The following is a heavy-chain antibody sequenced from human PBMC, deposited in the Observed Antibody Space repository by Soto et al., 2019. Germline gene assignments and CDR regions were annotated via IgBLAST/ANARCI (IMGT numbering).Heavy chain of an antibody. CDR1: DSTFRSYS. CDR2: ISSGSSVI. CDR3: ARGGRGYTKGDTFDI. Sequence: EVQLVESGGGLVKPGESLRLSCVASDSTFRSYSMNWVRQAPGRGLEWVSIISSGSSVIFYADSMKGRFTISRDNAKNSLYLQMNSLRAEDTAVYYCARGGRGYTKGDTFDIWGQGTMVTVSS. D-gene: IGHD2-2*02. V-gene: IGHV3-21*01. J-gene: IGHJ3*02.